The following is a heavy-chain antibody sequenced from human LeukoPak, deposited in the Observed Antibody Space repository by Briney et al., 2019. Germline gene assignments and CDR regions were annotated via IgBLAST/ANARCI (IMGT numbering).Heavy chain of an antibody. J-gene: IGHJ4*02. V-gene: IGHV3-7*05. CDR1: GFTFSSYW. CDR2: IKQDGSEK. D-gene: IGHD1-26*01. Sequence: PGGSLRLSCAASGFTFSSYWMSWVRQAPGKGLEWVANIKQDGSEKYYMDSVKGRFTISRDNAKNSLFLQMNSLRAEDTAVYYCARGILGGMRARDYWGQGTLVTVSS. CDR3: ARGILGGMRARDY.